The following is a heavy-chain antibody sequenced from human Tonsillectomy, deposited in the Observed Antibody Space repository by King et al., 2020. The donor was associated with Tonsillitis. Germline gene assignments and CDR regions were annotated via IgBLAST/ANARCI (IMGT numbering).Heavy chain of an antibody. CDR1: GFSFSTSGVG. Sequence: TLKESGPTLVKPTQTLTLTCTFSGFSFSTSGVGVGWIRQPPGKALEWLALIYWNTNKYYSPSLKSSLTITKDTSKNQVVLTMTNMDPVDTATYCCARDWFRYNIDVWGQGTTVTVSS. V-gene: IGHV2-5*01. J-gene: IGHJ6*02. D-gene: IGHD5-24*01. CDR3: ARDWFRYNIDV. CDR2: IYWNTNK.